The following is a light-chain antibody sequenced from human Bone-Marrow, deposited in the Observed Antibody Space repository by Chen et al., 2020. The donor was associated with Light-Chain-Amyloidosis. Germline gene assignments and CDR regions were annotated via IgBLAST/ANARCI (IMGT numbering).Light chain of an antibody. CDR3: QSADSSGTYEVI. V-gene: IGLV3-25*03. CDR1: DLPTKY. CDR2: RDT. Sequence: SYELTQPPSVSVSPGQTARITCSGDDLPTKYAYWYQQKPGQAPVLVIHRDTERPSGISERFSRSSSGKTATLTISGVQAEDGADYHCQSADSSGTYEVIFGGGTKLTVL. J-gene: IGLJ2*01.